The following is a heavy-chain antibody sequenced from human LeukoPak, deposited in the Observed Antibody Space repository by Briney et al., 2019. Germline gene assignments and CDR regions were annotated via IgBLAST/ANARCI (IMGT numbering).Heavy chain of an antibody. D-gene: IGHD3-10*01. V-gene: IGHV3-23*01. CDR3: TTFGELFGVRWFDP. CDR2: ISGSGGST. J-gene: IGHJ5*02. CDR1: GFTLSSYA. Sequence: GGSLRLSCAASGFTLSSYAMSWVRQAPGKGLEWVSAISGSGGSTYYADSVKGRFTISRNNSKNTLYLQMNSLRAEDTAVYYCTTFGELFGVRWFDPWGQGTLVTVSS.